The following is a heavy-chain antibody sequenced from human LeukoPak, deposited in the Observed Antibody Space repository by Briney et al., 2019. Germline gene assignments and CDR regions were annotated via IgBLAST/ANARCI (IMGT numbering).Heavy chain of an antibody. D-gene: IGHD3-10*01. CDR1: GFTFSSYG. V-gene: IGHV3-30*18. CDR3: AKGSWTVDY. Sequence: GGSLRLSCAASGFTFSSYGMHWVRQAPGKGLEWVAVISYDGSNKYYADSVKGRFTISRDNSKNTLYLQMNSLRAEDTAVYYCAKGSWTVDYWGQGTLVTVS. J-gene: IGHJ4*02. CDR2: ISYDGSNK.